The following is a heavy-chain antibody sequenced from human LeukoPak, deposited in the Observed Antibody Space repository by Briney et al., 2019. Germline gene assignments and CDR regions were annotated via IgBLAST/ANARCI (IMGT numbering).Heavy chain of an antibody. CDR1: DDSINSGDYY. CDR3: AREGYSSSSGFDY. CDR2: IYYSGST. V-gene: IGHV4-61*08. Sequence: SQTLSLTCTVSDDSINSGDYYWSWIRQPPGKGLEWIGYIYYSGSTNYNPSLKSRVTISVDTSKNQFSLKLSSVTAADTAVYYCAREGYSSSSGFDYWGQGTLVTVSS. J-gene: IGHJ4*02. D-gene: IGHD6-6*01.